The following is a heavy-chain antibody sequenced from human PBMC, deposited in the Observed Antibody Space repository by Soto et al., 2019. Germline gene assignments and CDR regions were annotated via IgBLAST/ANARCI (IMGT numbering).Heavy chain of an antibody. V-gene: IGHV1-18*01. Sequence: ASVKVSCKASGYTFTSYGISWVRQAPGHGLEWMGWISAYNGNTNYAQKLQGRVTMTTDTSTSTAYMELRSLRSDDTAVYYCARDSCLSSRSNYYYYMDCWGKGTTVTFSS. CDR3: ARDSCLSSRSNYYYYMDC. CDR2: ISAYNGNT. CDR1: GYTFTSYG. J-gene: IGHJ6*03. D-gene: IGHD3-16*02.